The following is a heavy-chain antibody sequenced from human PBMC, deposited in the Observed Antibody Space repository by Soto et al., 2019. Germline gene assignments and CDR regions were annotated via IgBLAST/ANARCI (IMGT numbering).Heavy chain of an antibody. CDR2: ISGSGGST. CDR3: ARGMQVPAARCLIY. D-gene: IGHD2-2*01. J-gene: IGHJ4*02. CDR1: GFTFSSYA. V-gene: IGHV3-23*01. Sequence: PGGSLRLSCAASGFTFSSYAMSWVRQAPGKGLEWVSAISGSGGSTYYADSVKGRFTISRDNSKNTLYLQMNSLRAEDTAVYYCARGMQVPAARCLIYWGQGTLVTVSS.